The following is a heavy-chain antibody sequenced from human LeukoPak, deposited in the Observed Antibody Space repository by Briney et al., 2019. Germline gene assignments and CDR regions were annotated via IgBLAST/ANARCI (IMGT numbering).Heavy chain of an antibody. D-gene: IGHD3-3*01. CDR2: ISQESTNI. Sequence: GGSLRLSCAASGFTFGKYYMGWIRQAPGKGLEWISYISQESTNILYGDSVKGRFTISRDNVKNTLYLQMNSLRADDSAIYYCVREELRRYGRPDYWGQGTQVTVSS. CDR1: GFTFGKYY. V-gene: IGHV3-11*01. CDR3: VREELRRYGRPDY. J-gene: IGHJ4*02.